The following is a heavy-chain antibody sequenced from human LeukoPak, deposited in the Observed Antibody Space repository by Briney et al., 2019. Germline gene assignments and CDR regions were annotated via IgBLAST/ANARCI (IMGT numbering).Heavy chain of an antibody. Sequence: PSETLSLTRTVSGGSISSYYWSWIRQPPGKGLEWIGYIYYSGRTKYNPSLKSRVTISVDTSKNQFSLKLSSVTAADTAVYYCATYPKPYYYDSGGYRGMNYWGQGTLVTVSS. CDR3: ATYPKPYYYDSGGYRGMNY. CDR1: GGSISSYY. V-gene: IGHV4-59*08. D-gene: IGHD3-22*01. J-gene: IGHJ4*02. CDR2: IYYSGRT.